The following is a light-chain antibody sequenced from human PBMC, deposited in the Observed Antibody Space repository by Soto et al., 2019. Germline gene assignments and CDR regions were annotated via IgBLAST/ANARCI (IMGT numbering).Light chain of an antibody. Sequence: IMLSQSPTAVSSSPGETATFSCRASQYVGTRLAWYQHKPGQAPRLLIYYTSNRATGIPARFSGSGSGTDFTLTINSLASEDFAIYYCHQRQSWPRTFGQGTKVDI. J-gene: IGKJ1*01. V-gene: IGKV3-11*01. CDR1: QYVGTR. CDR2: YTS. CDR3: HQRQSWPRT.